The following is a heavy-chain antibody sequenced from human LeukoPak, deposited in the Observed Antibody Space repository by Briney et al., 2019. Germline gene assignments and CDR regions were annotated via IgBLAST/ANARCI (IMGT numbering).Heavy chain of an antibody. V-gene: IGHV4-61*01. CDR1: GGSVSSGSYY. CDR3: ASDAPSLRYYYYGMDV. J-gene: IGHJ6*02. CDR2: IYYSGST. Sequence: PSETLSLTCTVSGGSVSSGSYYWSWIRPPPGKGLEWIGYIYYSGSTNYNPSLKSRVTISVDTSKNQFSLKLSSVTAADTAVYYCASDAPSLRYYYYGMDVWGQGTTVTVSS. D-gene: IGHD3-10*01.